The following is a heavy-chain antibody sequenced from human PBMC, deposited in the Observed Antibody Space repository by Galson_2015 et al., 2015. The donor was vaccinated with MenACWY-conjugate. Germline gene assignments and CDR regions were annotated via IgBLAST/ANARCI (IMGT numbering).Heavy chain of an antibody. J-gene: IGHJ4*02. CDR3: AKDAVLMVYAY. CDR2: NSGSGGST. V-gene: IGHV3-23*01. CDR1: GLTFNSSA. Sequence: SLRLPCGASGLTFNSSALSWVGHAPGQGLEWASANSGSGGSTYYADSVKGRFTISRDNSKNTLYLQMISLRAEDTAVYYCAKDAVLMVYAYWGQGTLVTVSS. D-gene: IGHD2-8*01.